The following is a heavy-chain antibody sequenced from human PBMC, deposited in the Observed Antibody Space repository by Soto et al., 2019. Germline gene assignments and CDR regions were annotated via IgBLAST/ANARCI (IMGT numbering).Heavy chain of an antibody. CDR2: IYRDGAT. D-gene: IGHD6-6*01. Sequence: QLRLQESGPGLVKPSETLSLICTVSGGSIISNPDWWGWVRQPPGKGPEWIASIYRDGATYYNPSLNSRVTVFVDSPKNQFSLKLTSVTAADTAIYYCARLAGSSFFTYWGQGTRVTVSS. J-gene: IGHJ4*02. CDR3: ARLAGSSFFTY. V-gene: IGHV4-39*01. CDR1: GGSIISNPDW.